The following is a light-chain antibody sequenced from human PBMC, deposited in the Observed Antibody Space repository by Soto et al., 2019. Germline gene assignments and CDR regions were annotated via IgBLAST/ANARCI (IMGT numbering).Light chain of an antibody. CDR1: SGSIASNY. J-gene: IGLJ3*02. CDR2: EDN. V-gene: IGLV6-57*03. Sequence: NFMLTQPHSVSESPGKTVTISCTRSSGSIASNYVQWYQQRPGSAPTTVIYEDNQRPSGVPERFSGSIDSSSNSASLTSSGVKTEDEADYYCQSYDSSTQVFGGGTQLTVL. CDR3: QSYDSSTQV.